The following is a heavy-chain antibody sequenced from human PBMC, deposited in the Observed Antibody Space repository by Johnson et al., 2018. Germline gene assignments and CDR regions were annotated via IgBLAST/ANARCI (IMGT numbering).Heavy chain of an antibody. Sequence: QVPLVQSGGGLVQPGRSLGLSCAASGFTFSSYGLHWVRQAPGKGLEWVAVISYDGSNKYYADSVKGRFTISRDNSKDTVYLQMNSLRGEETAVYYCGKEGVMEEECYDPFQYWGPGTLVAVSA. V-gene: IGHV3-30*18. D-gene: IGHD5-12*01. J-gene: IGHJ1*01. CDR1: GFTFSSYG. CDR3: GKEGVMEEECYDPFQY. CDR2: ISYDGSNK.